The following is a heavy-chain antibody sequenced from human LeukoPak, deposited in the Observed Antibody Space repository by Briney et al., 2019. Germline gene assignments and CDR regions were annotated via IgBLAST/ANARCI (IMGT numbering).Heavy chain of an antibody. V-gene: IGHV4-38-2*02. CDR3: ASAHYEATGLGYYFKF. CDR1: GYSISSGYY. Sequence: PSETLSLTCNVSGYSISSGYYWGWIRQSPGKGLAWIGTVYHTGTTYYSPSLKSRLAISLDTSTNRFSLKLTSVTATDTAVYYCASAHYEATGLGYYFKFWGQGTLVSVSS. J-gene: IGHJ4*02. D-gene: IGHD2-8*02. CDR2: VYHTGTT.